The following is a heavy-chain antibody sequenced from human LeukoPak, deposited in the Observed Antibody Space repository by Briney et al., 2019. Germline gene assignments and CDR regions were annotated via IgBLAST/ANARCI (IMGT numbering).Heavy chain of an antibody. CDR2: INSDGSST. D-gene: IGHD2-15*01. CDR1: GFTFSNSA. V-gene: IGHV3-64D*06. J-gene: IGHJ2*01. CDR3: ARGHCSGGSCYWYFDL. Sequence: PGGSLRLSCLASGFTFSNSAMHWVRQAPEKGPEYVSAINSDGSSTWYADSVKGRLTISRDNSKSTLYLQMSSLRAEDTAVYYCARGHCSGGSCYWYFDLWGRGTLVSVS.